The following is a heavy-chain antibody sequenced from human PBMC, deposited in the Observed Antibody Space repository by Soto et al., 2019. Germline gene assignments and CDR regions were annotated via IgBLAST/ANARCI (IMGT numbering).Heavy chain of an antibody. D-gene: IGHD6-19*01. Sequence: SETLSLTCTVSGGSISSGVYYWSWIRQHPGKGLEWIGYIYYSGSTYYNPSLKSRVTISLDTSKNQFSLKLGSVTAADWVVFYCSSSSRAVAGVRFDYWGQGTLVTVSS. CDR2: IYYSGST. V-gene: IGHV4-31*03. CDR3: SSSSRAVAGVRFDY. J-gene: IGHJ4*02. CDR1: GGSISSGVYY.